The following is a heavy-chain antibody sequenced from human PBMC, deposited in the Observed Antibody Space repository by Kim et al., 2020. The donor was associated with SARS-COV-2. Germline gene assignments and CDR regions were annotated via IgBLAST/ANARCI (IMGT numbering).Heavy chain of an antibody. V-gene: IGHV4-34*01. CDR2: INHSGST. CDR3: ARRIFFGYYFDY. Sequence: SETLSLTCAVYGGSFSGYYWSWIRQPPGKGLEWIGEINHSGSTNYNPSLKSRVTISVDTSKNQFSLKLSSVTAADTAVYYCARRIFFGYYFDYWGQGTLVTVSS. D-gene: IGHD2-15*01. CDR1: GGSFSGYY. J-gene: IGHJ4*02.